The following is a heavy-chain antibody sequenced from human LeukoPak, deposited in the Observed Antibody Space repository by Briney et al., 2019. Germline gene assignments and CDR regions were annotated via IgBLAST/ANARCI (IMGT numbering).Heavy chain of an antibody. Sequence: PSETLSLTCTVSGGSISSGDYYWSWIPQPPGKGLEWIGYIYYSGSTYYNPSLKSRVTISVDTSKNQFSLKLSSVTAADTAVYYCAGQVVVTANFDYWGQGTLVTVSS. D-gene: IGHD2-21*02. CDR2: IYYSGST. CDR1: GGSISSGDYY. J-gene: IGHJ4*02. V-gene: IGHV4-30-4*01. CDR3: AGQVVVTANFDY.